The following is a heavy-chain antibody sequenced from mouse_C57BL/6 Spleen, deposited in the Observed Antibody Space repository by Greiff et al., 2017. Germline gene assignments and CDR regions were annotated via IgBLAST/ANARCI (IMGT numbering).Heavy chain of an antibody. Sequence: QVQLQQPGAELVRPGSSVKLSCQASGYTFTSYWMHWVKQRPIQGLEWIGNIDPSDSETHYNQKFKDKATLTVDKSSSTAYMQLSSLTSEDSAVYYCARGITTVVATDAMDYWGQGTSVTVSS. D-gene: IGHD1-1*01. V-gene: IGHV1-52*01. CDR1: GYTFTSYW. J-gene: IGHJ4*01. CDR2: IDPSDSET. CDR3: ARGITTVVATDAMDY.